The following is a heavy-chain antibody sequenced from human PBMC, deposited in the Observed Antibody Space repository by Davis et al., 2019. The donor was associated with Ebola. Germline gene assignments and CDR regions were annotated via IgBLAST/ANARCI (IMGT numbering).Heavy chain of an antibody. CDR2: INHSGST. Sequence: PGGSLRLSCAVYGGSFSGYYWSWIRQPPGKGLEWIGEINHSGSTNYNPSLKSRVTISVDTSKNQFSLKLSSVTAADTAVYYRARGRNLYYYYYYMDVWGKGTTVTVSS. CDR1: GGSFSGYY. CDR3: ARGRNLYYYYYYMDV. V-gene: IGHV4-34*01. J-gene: IGHJ6*03. D-gene: IGHD4-11*01.